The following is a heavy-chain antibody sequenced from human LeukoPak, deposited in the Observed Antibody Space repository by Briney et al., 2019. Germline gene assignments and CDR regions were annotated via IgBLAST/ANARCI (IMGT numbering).Heavy chain of an antibody. CDR2: IYYRGST. CDR3: ARGITIFGVVTKGYFDY. V-gene: IGHV4-59*08. J-gene: IGHJ4*02. CDR1: GGSTSTYY. D-gene: IGHD3-3*01. Sequence: SETLSLTCTVSGGSTSTYYWSWIRQPPGKGLEWIGYIYYRGSTNYNPSLKSRVTISVDTSKNQFSLKLSSVTAADTAVYYCARGITIFGVVTKGYFDYWGQGTLVTVSS.